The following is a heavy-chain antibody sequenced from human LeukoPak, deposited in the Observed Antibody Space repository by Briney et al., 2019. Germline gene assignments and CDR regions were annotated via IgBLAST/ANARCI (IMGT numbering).Heavy chain of an antibody. CDR1: GFTFSSYG. D-gene: IGHD2-21*01. J-gene: IGHJ4*02. V-gene: IGHV3-30*03. CDR2: ISYDGSNK. CDR3: ARDWGHIQLDY. Sequence: GRSLRLSCAASGFTFSSYGMHWVRQAPGKGLEWVAVISYDGSNKYYADSVKGRFTISRDNSKNTLYLQMNSLRAEDTAVYYCARDWGHIQLDYWGQGTLVTVSS.